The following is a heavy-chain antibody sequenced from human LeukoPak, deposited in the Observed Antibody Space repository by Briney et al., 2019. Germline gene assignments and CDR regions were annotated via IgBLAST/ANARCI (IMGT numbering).Heavy chain of an antibody. J-gene: IGHJ5*02. CDR1: GDSISSSSYY. V-gene: IGHV4-39*07. Sequence: SETLSLTCTVSGDSISSSSYYWGWIRQPPGKGLEWIGSIYYSGSTYYNPSLKSRVTISVDTSKNQLSLNLTSVTAADTAVYYCARFTPQGYGWGGYNRFDPWGQGTLVTVSS. D-gene: IGHD3-16*01. CDR3: ARFTPQGYGWGGYNRFDP. CDR2: IYYSGST.